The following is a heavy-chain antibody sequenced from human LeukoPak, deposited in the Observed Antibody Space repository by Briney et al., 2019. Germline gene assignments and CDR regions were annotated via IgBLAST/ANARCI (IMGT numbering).Heavy chain of an antibody. V-gene: IGHV1-69*06. D-gene: IGHD5-24*01. CDR2: IIPIFGTA. Sequence: WASVKVSCKASGGTFSSYAISWVRQAPGQGLEWMGRIIPIFGTANYVQKFQGRVTITADKSTSTAYMELSSLRSEDTAVYYCARDRVVMATRLDYWGQGTLVTVSS. CDR3: ARDRVVMATRLDY. J-gene: IGHJ4*02. CDR1: GGTFSSYA.